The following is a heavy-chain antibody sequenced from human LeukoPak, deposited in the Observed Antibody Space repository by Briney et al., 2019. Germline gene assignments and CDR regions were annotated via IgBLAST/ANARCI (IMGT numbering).Heavy chain of an antibody. V-gene: IGHV3-74*01. Sequence: PGGSLRLSCAASAFTFSSYWMHWVRQAPGKGLVWVSRINSDGISTSYADSVKGRFTISRDNAKNTLYLQMNSLRAEDTAVYYCAKGGATVIDYWGQGNLVTVSS. CDR1: AFTFSSYW. J-gene: IGHJ4*02. CDR2: INSDGIST. D-gene: IGHD4-17*01. CDR3: AKGGATVIDY.